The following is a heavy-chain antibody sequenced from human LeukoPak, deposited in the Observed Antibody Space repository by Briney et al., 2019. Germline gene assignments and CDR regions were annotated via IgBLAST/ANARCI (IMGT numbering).Heavy chain of an antibody. V-gene: IGHV4-34*01. CDR3: ARCHYYDSSGFLDY. J-gene: IGHJ4*02. D-gene: IGHD3-22*01. Sequence: PSETLSLTCAVYGGSFSGYYWSWIRQPPGKGLEWIGEINHSGSTNYNPSLKSRVTISVDTSKNQFSLKLSSVTAADTAVYYCARCHYYDSSGFLDYWGRGTLVTVSS. CDR1: GGSFSGYY. CDR2: INHSGST.